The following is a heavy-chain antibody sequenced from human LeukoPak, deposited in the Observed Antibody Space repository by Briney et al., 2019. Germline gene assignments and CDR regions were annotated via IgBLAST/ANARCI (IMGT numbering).Heavy chain of an antibody. J-gene: IGHJ4*02. Sequence: GGSLRLSCAASGFTFSSYAMSWVRQAPGKGLEWVSAISGSGGSTYYADSVKGRFTISRDNSKNTLYLQMNSLKTADTAVYYCARVRGIEEFDYWGQGTLVTVSS. CDR2: ISGSGGST. CDR3: ARVRGIEEFDY. D-gene: IGHD3-10*01. CDR1: GFTFSSYA. V-gene: IGHV3-23*01.